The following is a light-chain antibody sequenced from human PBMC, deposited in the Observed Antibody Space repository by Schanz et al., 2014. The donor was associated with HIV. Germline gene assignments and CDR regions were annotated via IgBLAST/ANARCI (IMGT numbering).Light chain of an antibody. CDR3: CSYETIVTLV. CDR2: EVD. J-gene: IGLJ3*02. CDR1: SGDVGTYNL. Sequence: QSALTQPASVSGSPGQSITIPCTGTSGDVGTYNLVSWYQQHPGKAPKVMIYEVDKRPSGVSNRFSGSKSGNTASLTISGLQAEDEADYYCCSYETIVTLVFGGGTKLTVL. V-gene: IGLV2-23*02.